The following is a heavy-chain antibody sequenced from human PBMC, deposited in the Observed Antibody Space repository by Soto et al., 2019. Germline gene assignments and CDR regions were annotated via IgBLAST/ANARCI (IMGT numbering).Heavy chain of an antibody. CDR2: ISYDGSNK. J-gene: IGHJ4*02. CDR3: AKRGGDILTGYSPPTDY. Sequence: PGGSLRLSCAASGFTFSSYGMHWVRQAPGKGLEWVAVISYDGSNKYYADSVKGRFTISRDNSKNTLYLQMNSLRAEDTAVYYCAKRGGDILTGYSPPTDYWGQGTLVTVSS. V-gene: IGHV3-30*18. D-gene: IGHD3-9*01. CDR1: GFTFSSYG.